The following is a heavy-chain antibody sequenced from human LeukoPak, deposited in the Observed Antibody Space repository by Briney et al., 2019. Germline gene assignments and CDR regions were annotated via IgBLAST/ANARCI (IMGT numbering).Heavy chain of an antibody. J-gene: IGHJ4*02. V-gene: IGHV3-21*01. Sequence: GGSLRPSCAASGFTFSSYSMNWVRQAPGKGLEWVSSISSSSSYIYYADSVKGRFTISRDNAKNSLYLQMNSLRAEDTAVYYCARLAFMITFGGVIVLPPDFDYWGQGTLVTVSS. CDR1: GFTFSSYS. CDR3: ARLAFMITFGGVIVLPPDFDY. CDR2: ISSSSSYI. D-gene: IGHD3-16*02.